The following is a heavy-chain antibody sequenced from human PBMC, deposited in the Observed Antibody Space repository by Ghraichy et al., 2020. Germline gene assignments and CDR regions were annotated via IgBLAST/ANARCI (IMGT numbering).Heavy chain of an antibody. J-gene: IGHJ4*02. CDR2: IWYDATYK. Sequence: AGSLRLSCEASGYTFSASGIHWVRQAPGKGLEWVAMIWYDATYKYYGDSVKGRFTISRDNSKNTAYLQMTSLRAEDTAMYYCARDVGDGYHFDLDYWGQGTLVTVSS. CDR3: ARDVGDGYHFDLDY. CDR1: GYTFSASG. V-gene: IGHV3-33*01. D-gene: IGHD5-24*01.